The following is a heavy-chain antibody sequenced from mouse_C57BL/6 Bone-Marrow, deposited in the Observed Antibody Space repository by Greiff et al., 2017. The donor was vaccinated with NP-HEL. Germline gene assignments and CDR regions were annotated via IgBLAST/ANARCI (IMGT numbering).Heavy chain of an antibody. J-gene: IGHJ1*03. Sequence: QVTLKVSGPGILQSSQTLSLTCSFSGFSLSTSGMGVSWIRQPSGKGLEWLAHIYWDDDKRYNPSLKSRLTISKVTSRNQVFLTITSVDTADTATYCSARRGHYYGSSYWYFDVWGTGTTVTVSS. CDR3: ARRGHYYGSSYWYFDV. V-gene: IGHV8-12*01. D-gene: IGHD1-1*01. CDR2: IYWDDDK. CDR1: GFSLSTSGMG.